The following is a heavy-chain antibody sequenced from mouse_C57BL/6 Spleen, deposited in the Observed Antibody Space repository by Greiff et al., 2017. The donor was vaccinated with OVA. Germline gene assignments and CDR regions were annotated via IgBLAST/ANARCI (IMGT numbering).Heavy chain of an antibody. CDR2: INPGSGGT. CDR3: ARGRDVAFAY. J-gene: IGHJ3*01. V-gene: IGHV1-54*01. D-gene: IGHD3-3*01. CDR1: GYAFTNYL. Sequence: LEESGAELVRPGTSVKVSCKASGYAFTNYLIEWVKQRPGQGLEWIGVINPGSGGTNYNEKFKGKATLTADKSSSTAYMQLSSLTSEDSAVYFCARGRDVAFAYWGQGTLVTVSA.